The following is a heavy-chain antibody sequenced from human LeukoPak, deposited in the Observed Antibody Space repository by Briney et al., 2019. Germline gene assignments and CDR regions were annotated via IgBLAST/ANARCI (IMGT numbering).Heavy chain of an antibody. J-gene: IGHJ3*02. V-gene: IGHV4-59*01. D-gene: IGHD3-10*01. CDR1: GGSISSYY. CDR3: ARRIRLGSDAFDI. Sequence: SETLSLTXTVSGGSISSYYWSWIRQPPGKGLEWIGYIYYSGSTNYNPSLKSRVTISVDTSKNQFSLKLSSVTAADTAVYYCARRIRLGSDAFDIWGQGTMVTVSS. CDR2: IYYSGST.